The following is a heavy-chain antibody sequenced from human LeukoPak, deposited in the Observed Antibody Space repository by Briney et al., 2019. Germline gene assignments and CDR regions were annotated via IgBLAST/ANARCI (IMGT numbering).Heavy chain of an antibody. Sequence: SETLSLTCTVSSGSISSSSYYWGWIRQPPGKGLEWIGSIYYSGSTYYNPSLKSRVTISVDTSKNQFSLKLSSVTAADTAVYYCARDGGEAYCGGDCYPNWFDPWGQGTLVTVSS. J-gene: IGHJ5*02. CDR3: ARDGGEAYCGGDCYPNWFDP. CDR1: SGSISSSSYY. CDR2: IYYSGST. D-gene: IGHD2-21*02. V-gene: IGHV4-39*07.